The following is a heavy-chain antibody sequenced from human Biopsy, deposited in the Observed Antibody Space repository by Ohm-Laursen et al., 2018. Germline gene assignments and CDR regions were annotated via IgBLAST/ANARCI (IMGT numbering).Heavy chain of an antibody. D-gene: IGHD4-17*01. CDR2: ISGNSDII. J-gene: IGHJ4*02. CDR3: ALAAAQTVTHFDY. Sequence: GSLRLSCAASGFTSHSYAMTWFRQAPGKGLEWVSTISGNSDIIYDTDSVKGRFTISRDNSKNTLYLQMNSLRADDTAVYYCALAAAQTVTHFDYWGQGTLVTVSS. CDR1: GFTSHSYA. V-gene: IGHV3-23*01.